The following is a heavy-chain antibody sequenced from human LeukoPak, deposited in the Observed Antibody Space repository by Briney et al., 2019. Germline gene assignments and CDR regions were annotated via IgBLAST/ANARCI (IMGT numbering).Heavy chain of an antibody. Sequence: PGGSLRLSCAASGFTFDDYGMSWVRQAPGKGLEWVAVISYDGSNKYYADSVKGRFTISRDNSKNTLYLQMNSLRAEDTAVYYCAKTYSSSEDAFDIWGQGTMVTVSS. V-gene: IGHV3-30*18. D-gene: IGHD6-6*01. CDR3: AKTYSSSEDAFDI. CDR1: GFTFDDYG. CDR2: ISYDGSNK. J-gene: IGHJ3*02.